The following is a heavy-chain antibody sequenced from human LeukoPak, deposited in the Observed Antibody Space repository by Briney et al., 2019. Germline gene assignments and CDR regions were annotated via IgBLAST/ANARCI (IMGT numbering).Heavy chain of an antibody. J-gene: IGHJ4*02. V-gene: IGHV4-4*07. CDR2: IHGRGGT. Sequence: SETLSLTCTVSGCSISHYYWSWIRQPAGKGLECIGRIHGRGGTNYNPSLESRVTMSVDTSKNQFSLKLNSVTAADTAVYFCARGYCSGGTCYYLDYWGQGTLVTVSS. CDR3: ARGYCSGGTCYYLDY. D-gene: IGHD2-15*01. CDR1: GCSISHYY.